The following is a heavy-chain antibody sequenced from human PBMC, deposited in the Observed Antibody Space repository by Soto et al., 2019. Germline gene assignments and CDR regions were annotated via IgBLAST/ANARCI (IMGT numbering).Heavy chain of an antibody. V-gene: IGHV4-30-2*01. J-gene: IGHJ5*02. Sequence: QLQLQESGSRLVKSSETLSLTCAVSGHTISTGGYSWAWIRQPPGKPLEWIVHNYYSGNTYYNPSLKSRVIISVDRSKSQFYLKLRYVTAADTDVYYCARETYGDCVGDFDHCGQGTLVTVSS. CDR3: ARETYGDCVGDFDH. D-gene: IGHD4-17*01. CDR2: NYYSGNT. CDR1: GHTISTGGYS.